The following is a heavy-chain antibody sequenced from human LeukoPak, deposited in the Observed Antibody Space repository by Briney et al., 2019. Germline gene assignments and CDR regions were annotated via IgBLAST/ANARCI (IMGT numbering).Heavy chain of an antibody. CDR2: IYYSGST. CDR1: GGSISSYD. V-gene: IGHV4-59*12. D-gene: IGHD6-13*01. CDR3: ARDTYSRRGYGENWFDP. J-gene: IGHJ5*02. Sequence: SETLSLTCTVSGGSISSYDWSWIRQPPGKGREWVGYIYYSGSTNYNPSLKSRVTMSVDTSKNPTSMKLSSVTGAGAAVYYCARDTYSRRGYGENWFDPWGQGTLVTVSS.